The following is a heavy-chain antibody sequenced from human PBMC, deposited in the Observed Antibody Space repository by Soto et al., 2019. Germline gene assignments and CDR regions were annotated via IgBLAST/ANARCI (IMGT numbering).Heavy chain of an antibody. CDR2: RNEDANTK. V-gene: IGHV3-7*01. CDR1: GFTFKTCL. Sequence: EGALRLSCFVSGFTFKTCLMSWVRQSPGKGLERLANRNEDANTKYYVDSVKGRFTILGDSAGDSLLLKMASLRAEDTAVYFCAAYNTSRHAAFDIWGRGTLVTVSS. J-gene: IGHJ3*02. D-gene: IGHD1-20*01. CDR3: AAYNTSRHAAFDI.